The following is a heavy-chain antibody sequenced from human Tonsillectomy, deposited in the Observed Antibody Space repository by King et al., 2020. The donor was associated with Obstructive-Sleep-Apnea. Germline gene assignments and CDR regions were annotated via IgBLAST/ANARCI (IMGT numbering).Heavy chain of an antibody. CDR2: INPNSGGT. V-gene: IGHV1-2*02. CDR1: GYTFTGYY. Sequence: VQLVQSGAEVKKPGASVKGSCKASGYTFTGYYMNRVRQAPGHGLEWMGWINPNSGGTNYAQKFQGRVTMTRDTSIRTAYMELSRLRSDDTAVYYCARAMVEDPYYYYGMDVWGQGTTVTVSS. CDR3: ARAMVEDPYYYYGMDV. J-gene: IGHJ6*02. D-gene: IGHD5-18*01.